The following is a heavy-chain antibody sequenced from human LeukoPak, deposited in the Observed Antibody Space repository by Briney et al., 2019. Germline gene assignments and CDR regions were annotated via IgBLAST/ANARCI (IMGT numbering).Heavy chain of an antibody. V-gene: IGHV1-8*03. CDR3: ARGSTYDSWGY. CDR1: GGTFSSYA. Sequence: ASVKVSCKASGGTFSSYAISWVRQATGQGLEWMGWMNPNSGNTGYAQKFQGRVTITRNTSISTAYMELSSLRSEDTAVYYCARGSTYDSWGYWGQGTLVTVSS. D-gene: IGHD3-3*01. CDR2: MNPNSGNT. J-gene: IGHJ4*02.